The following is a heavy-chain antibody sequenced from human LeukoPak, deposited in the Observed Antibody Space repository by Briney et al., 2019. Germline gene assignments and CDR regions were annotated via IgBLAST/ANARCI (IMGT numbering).Heavy chain of an antibody. D-gene: IGHD3-10*01. CDR2: IIPIFGTA. Sequence: ASVKVSCKASGGTFSSYAISWVRQAPGQGLEWMGGIIPIFGTANYAQKFQGRVTITADESTSTAYMELSSLRSEDTAVYYCARATGFGELKFDYWGQGTLVTVSS. J-gene: IGHJ4*02. CDR3: ARATGFGELKFDY. V-gene: IGHV1-69*13. CDR1: GGTFSSYA.